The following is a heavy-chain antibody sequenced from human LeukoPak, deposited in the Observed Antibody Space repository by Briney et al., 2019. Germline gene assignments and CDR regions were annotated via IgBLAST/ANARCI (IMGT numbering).Heavy chain of an antibody. CDR3: FRGGGD. J-gene: IGHJ4*02. Sequence: GGSLRLSCAASGFSFSTQRMHWVRQAPGKGLVWVSYINIDERITGYADSVKGRFTISRDNAKNTLDLQMNSLRVEDTAIYYCFRGGGDWGQGTLVTVSS. CDR2: INIDERIT. V-gene: IGHV3-74*01. D-gene: IGHD3-10*01. CDR1: GFSFSTQR.